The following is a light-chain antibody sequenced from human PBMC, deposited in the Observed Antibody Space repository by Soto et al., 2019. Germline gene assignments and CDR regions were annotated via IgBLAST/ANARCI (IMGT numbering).Light chain of an antibody. CDR3: QTWGTGIHV. CDR2: LNSDGSH. J-gene: IGLJ1*01. V-gene: IGLV4-69*01. CDR1: SGHSSYA. Sequence: QSVLTQSPSASASLGASVKLTCTLSSGHSSYAIAWHQQQPEKGPRYLMKLNSDGSHSKGDGIPDRFSCSSSGAERYLTISSLQSEDEADYYCQTWGTGIHVFGTGTKLTVL.